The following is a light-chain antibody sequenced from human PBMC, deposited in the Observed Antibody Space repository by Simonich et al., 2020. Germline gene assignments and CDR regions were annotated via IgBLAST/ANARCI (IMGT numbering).Light chain of an antibody. CDR2: KAS. Sequence: DIQMTQSPSTLSASVGDRVTITCRASQRISSWLAWYQQKPGNAPKLLIYKASSLESGVPSRFSGSGSGTEFTLTISSLQPDDFATYYCQQYNSYSMYTFGQGTKLEIK. J-gene: IGKJ2*01. CDR1: QRISSW. CDR3: QQYNSYSMYT. V-gene: IGKV1-5*03.